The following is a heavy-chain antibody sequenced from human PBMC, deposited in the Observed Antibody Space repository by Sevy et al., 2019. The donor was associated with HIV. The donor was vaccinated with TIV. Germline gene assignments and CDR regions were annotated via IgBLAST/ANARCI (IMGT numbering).Heavy chain of an antibody. CDR1: GFTFSSYG. D-gene: IGHD2-2*02. J-gene: IGHJ5*02. CDR3: AKDGGDIVVVPAAIRGFDP. Sequence: GGSLRLSCAASGFTFSSYGMHWVRQAPGKGLEWVAVISYDGSNKYYADSVKGRFTISRDNSKNTLYLLMNSMSAEDTAVYYCAKDGGDIVVVPAAIRGFDPWGQGTLVTVSS. CDR2: ISYDGSNK. V-gene: IGHV3-30*18.